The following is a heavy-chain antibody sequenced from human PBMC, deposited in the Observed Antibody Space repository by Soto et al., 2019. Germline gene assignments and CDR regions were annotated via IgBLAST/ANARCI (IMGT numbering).Heavy chain of an antibody. V-gene: IGHV1-2*04. CDR2: INPNSGGT. Sequence: ASVNVSCKASGYTFTGYYMHWVRQAPGQGLEWMGWINPNSGGTNYAQKFQGWVTMTRDTSVSTAYMELSRLRSDDTAVYYCAREGSGSGSYYTPWFDPWGQGTLVTVSS. CDR3: AREGSGSGSYYTPWFDP. CDR1: GYTFTGYY. D-gene: IGHD1-26*01. J-gene: IGHJ5*02.